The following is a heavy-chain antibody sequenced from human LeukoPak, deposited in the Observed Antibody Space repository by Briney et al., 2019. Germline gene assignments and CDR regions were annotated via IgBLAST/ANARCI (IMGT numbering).Heavy chain of an antibody. J-gene: IGHJ4*02. CDR2: ISSSSSYI. D-gene: IGHD2-21*02. CDR1: GFTLSNAW. V-gene: IGHV3-21*01. CDR3: ARDTPRGDRFDY. Sequence: PGGSLRLSCAASGFTLSNAWMNWVRQAPGKGLEWVSSISSSSSYIYYADSVKGRFTISRDNAKNSLYLQMNSLRAEDTAVYYCARDTPRGDRFDYWGQGTLVTVSS.